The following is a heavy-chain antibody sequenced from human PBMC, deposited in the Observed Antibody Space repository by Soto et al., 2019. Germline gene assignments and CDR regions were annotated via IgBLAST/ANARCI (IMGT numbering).Heavy chain of an antibody. D-gene: IGHD3-10*01. J-gene: IGHJ4*02. CDR3: ARESRTNWDPYGSGSYYFSDGVYYFDY. Sequence: QVQLQESGPGLVKPSQTLSLTCTVSGGSISSGDYYWSWIRQPPGKGLEWIGYIYYSGSTYYNPSLKSRVTISVDTSKNQFSLKLSSVTAADTAVYYCARESRTNWDPYGSGSYYFSDGVYYFDYWGQGTLVTVSS. CDR2: IYYSGST. CDR1: GGSISSGDYY. V-gene: IGHV4-30-4*01.